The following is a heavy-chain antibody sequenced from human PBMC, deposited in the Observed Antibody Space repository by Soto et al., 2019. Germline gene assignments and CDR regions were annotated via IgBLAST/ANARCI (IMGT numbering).Heavy chain of an antibody. V-gene: IGHV4-59*08. CDR1: GGSISSYH. CDR3: ARQGFGALRGLGDV. J-gene: IGHJ6*02. CDR2: VHYSWGS. D-gene: IGHD3-10*01. Sequence: QVQLQESGPGLVKPSETLSLSCTVSGGSISSYHWSWIRQTPGKGLEWIGYVHYSWGSNYNPSLKSRVTISLDPYKSQFSLKLTSVTATDTAVYFGARQGFGALRGLGDVWGQGTTVTVSS.